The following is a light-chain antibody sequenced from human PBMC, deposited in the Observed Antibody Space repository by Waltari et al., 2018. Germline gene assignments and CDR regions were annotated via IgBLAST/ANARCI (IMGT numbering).Light chain of an antibody. CDR1: SSNIGAGSD. V-gene: IGLV1-40*01. Sequence: QSVLTQPPSVSGAPGQRVTISCTGSSSNIGAGSDVPWYQQLPGTAPKLLIYGNSNRPSGVPDRFSGSKSGTSASLAITGLQAEDEADYHCQSYDSSPSGYVFGTGTKVTVL. J-gene: IGLJ1*01. CDR3: QSYDSSPSGYV. CDR2: GNS.